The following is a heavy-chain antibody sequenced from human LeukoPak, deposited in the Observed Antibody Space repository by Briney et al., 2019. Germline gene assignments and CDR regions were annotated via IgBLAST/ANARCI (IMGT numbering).Heavy chain of an antibody. D-gene: IGHD2-2*01. V-gene: IGHV3-30*11. J-gene: IGHJ4*02. Sequence: SGGSLRLSCAASGFTFSSYAMHWVRQAPGKGLEWVAVISYDGSNKYYADSVKGRFTISRDNSKNTLYLQMNSLRAEDTAVYYCARGWSIVVVPAAPLDYWGQGTLVTVSS. CDR1: GFTFSSYA. CDR3: ARGWSIVVVPAAPLDY. CDR2: ISYDGSNK.